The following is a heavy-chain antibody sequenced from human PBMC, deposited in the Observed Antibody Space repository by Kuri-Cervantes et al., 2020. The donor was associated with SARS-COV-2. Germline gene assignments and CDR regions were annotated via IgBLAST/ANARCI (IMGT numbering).Heavy chain of an antibody. V-gene: IGHV5-51*01. J-gene: IGHJ3*02. CDR1: GYSFTSYW. CDR2: IYPGDSDT. Sequence: KVSCKGSGYSFTSYWIGWVRQMPGKGLEWMGIIYPGDSDTRYSPSFQGQVTISADKSISTAYLQWSSLKASDTAMYYCARPLYYYDSSGYPGSVVAFGIWGQGTMVTVSS. CDR3: ARPLYYYDSSGYPGSVVAFGI. D-gene: IGHD3-22*01.